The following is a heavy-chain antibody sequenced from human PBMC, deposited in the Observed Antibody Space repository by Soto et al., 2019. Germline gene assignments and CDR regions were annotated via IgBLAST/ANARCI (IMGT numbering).Heavy chain of an antibody. J-gene: IGHJ4*02. CDR2: ISGSGGST. Sequence: LRLSCAASVFTFSSYAMSWVRQAPGKGLEWVSAISGSGGSTYYADSVKGRFTISRDNSKNTLYLQMNSLRAEDTAVYYCAKDAYSSGWCDYWGQGTLVTVSS. V-gene: IGHV3-23*01. CDR3: AKDAYSSGWCDY. D-gene: IGHD6-19*01. CDR1: VFTFSSYA.